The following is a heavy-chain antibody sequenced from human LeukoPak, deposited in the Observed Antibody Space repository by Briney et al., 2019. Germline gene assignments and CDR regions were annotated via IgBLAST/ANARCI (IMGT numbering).Heavy chain of an antibody. CDR2: IYPGDSDT. CDR3: ARHLSGYNDY. D-gene: IGHD1-1*01. Sequence: GEALKISCKASGSSFTSYWIGGLRQMARKGREWMGIIYPGDSDTRYSPSFQGKVTTSAGKSISTAYLQWSSLKASDTAMYYCARHLSGYNDYWGQGTLVTVSS. J-gene: IGHJ4*02. CDR1: GSSFTSYW. V-gene: IGHV5-51*01.